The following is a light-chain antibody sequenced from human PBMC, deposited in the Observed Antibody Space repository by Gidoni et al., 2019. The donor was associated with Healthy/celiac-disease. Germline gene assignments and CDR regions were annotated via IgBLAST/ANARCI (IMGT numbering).Light chain of an antibody. Sequence: GERATINCKSSQSVLYSSNNKNYLAWYQQKPGQPPKLLIYWASTRESGVPDRFRGSGSGTDFTLTISSLQAEDVAVYYCQQYYSTPHFGQGTKLEIK. V-gene: IGKV4-1*01. J-gene: IGKJ2*01. CDR1: QSVLYSSNNKNY. CDR3: QQYYSTPH. CDR2: WAS.